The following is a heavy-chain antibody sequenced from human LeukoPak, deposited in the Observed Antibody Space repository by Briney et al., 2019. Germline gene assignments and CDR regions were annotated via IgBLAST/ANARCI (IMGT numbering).Heavy chain of an antibody. CDR2: INSDGSST. V-gene: IGHV3-74*01. D-gene: IGHD6-25*01. J-gene: IGHJ4*02. Sequence: GGSLRLSCAASGFTFSSYWMHRVRQASGKGLVWVSRINSDGSSTSYADSVKGRFTISRDNAKNTLYLQMSSLRAEDTAIYYCAKDRWVSSSARGDYFDYWGQGTLVTVSS. CDR1: GFTFSSYW. CDR3: AKDRWVSSSARGDYFDY.